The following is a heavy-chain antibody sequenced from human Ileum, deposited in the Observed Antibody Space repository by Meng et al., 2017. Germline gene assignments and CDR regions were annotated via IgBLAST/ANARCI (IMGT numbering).Heavy chain of an antibody. CDR3: ARDYWGSLDY. D-gene: IGHD7-27*01. V-gene: IGHV4-61*08. Sequence: QVHLQELGPGLVRPSETLSLMCTVSGGSVSSAAYQWGWIRQPPGKGLEWIGYAANSFDPSPNYNPSLKSRVTISLDTPKNQFSLKLTSVTAADTAVYYCARDYWGSLDYWGQGILVTGSS. CDR1: GGSVSSAAYQ. J-gene: IGHJ4*02. CDR2: AANSFDPSP.